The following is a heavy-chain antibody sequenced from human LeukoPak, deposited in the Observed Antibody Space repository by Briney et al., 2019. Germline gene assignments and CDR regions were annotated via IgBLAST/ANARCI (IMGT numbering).Heavy chain of an antibody. CDR2: INHSGST. V-gene: IGHV4-34*01. D-gene: IGHD3-22*01. CDR3: AGGYDSSGYYPDVY. Sequence: SETLSLTCAVYGGSFSGYYWSWIRQPPGKGLEWIGEINHSGSTNYNPSLKSRVTTSVDTSKNQFSLKLSSVTAADTAVYYCAGGYDSSGYYPDVYWGQGTLVTVSS. J-gene: IGHJ4*02. CDR1: GGSFSGYY.